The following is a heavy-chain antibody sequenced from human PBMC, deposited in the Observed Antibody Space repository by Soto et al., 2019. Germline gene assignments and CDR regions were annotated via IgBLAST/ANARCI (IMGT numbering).Heavy chain of an antibody. V-gene: IGHV4-30-4*01. Sequence: QVQLQESGPGLVKPSPTLSLTCTVSGGSISSGDYYWSWIRQPPGKGLEWIGYIYYSGSTYYNPSLKSRVTISVDTSKNQFSLKLSSVTAADTAVYYCARATIFGVVIFDYWGQGTLVTVSS. J-gene: IGHJ4*02. CDR1: GGSISSGDYY. CDR3: ARATIFGVVIFDY. CDR2: IYYSGST. D-gene: IGHD3-3*01.